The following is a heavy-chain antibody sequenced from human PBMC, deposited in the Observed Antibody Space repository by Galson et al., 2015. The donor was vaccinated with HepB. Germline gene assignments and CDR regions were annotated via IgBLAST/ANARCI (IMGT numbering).Heavy chain of an antibody. V-gene: IGHV3-23*01. D-gene: IGHD2-15*01. Sequence: SLRLSCAASGFTFSSYAMNWVRQAPGKGLEWVSVSSGSGGVTYYADSVKGRFTISRDNSKNKVYLQMSSLRAEDTAIYYCARESQWRPGGRNSLFDPWGQGTLVTVSS. CDR1: GFTFSSYA. CDR3: ARESQWRPGGRNSLFDP. CDR2: SSGSGGVT. J-gene: IGHJ5*02.